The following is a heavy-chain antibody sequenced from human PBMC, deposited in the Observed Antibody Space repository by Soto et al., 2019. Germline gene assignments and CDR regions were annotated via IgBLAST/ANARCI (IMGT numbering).Heavy chain of an antibody. CDR3: ARDRTYYYDSSGYYYGPFDY. D-gene: IGHD3-22*01. J-gene: IGHJ4*02. CDR2: ISYDGSNK. Sequence: VGSLRLSCAASGFTFSSYAMHWVRQAPGKGLEWVAVISYDGSNKYYADSVKGRFTISRDNSKNTLYLQMNRLRAEDTAVYYCARDRTYYYDSSGYYYGPFDYWGQGTLVTVSS. CDR1: GFTFSSYA. V-gene: IGHV3-30-3*01.